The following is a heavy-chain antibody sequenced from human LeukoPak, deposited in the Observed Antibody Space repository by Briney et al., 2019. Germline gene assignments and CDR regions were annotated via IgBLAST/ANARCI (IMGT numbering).Heavy chain of an antibody. CDR3: AKASNMGSSGYYYDF. CDR1: GFTFTSYA. V-gene: IGHV3-23*01. Sequence: GGSLRLSCAASGFTFTSYAMSWVRQAPGKGLEWVSSNGGSGGYTHYADAVKGRFTISRDNPKNTVYLQMDNLRAEDTAVYYCAKASNMGSSGYYYDFWGQGTLVIVSS. J-gene: IGHJ4*02. D-gene: IGHD3-22*01. CDR2: NGGSGGYT.